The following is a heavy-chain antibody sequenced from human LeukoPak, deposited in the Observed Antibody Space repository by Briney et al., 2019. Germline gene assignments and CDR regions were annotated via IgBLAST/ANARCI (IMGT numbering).Heavy chain of an antibody. CDR1: GGTFSSYA. V-gene: IGHV1-69*05. CDR3: ARVGGYDTFNWFDP. D-gene: IGHD5-12*01. Sequence: SVKVSCKASGGTFSSYAISWVRQAPGQRLEWMGGIIPIFGTANYAQKFQGRVTITTDESTSTAYMELSSLRSEDTAVYYCARVGGYDTFNWFDPWGQGTLVTVSS. CDR2: IIPIFGTA. J-gene: IGHJ5*02.